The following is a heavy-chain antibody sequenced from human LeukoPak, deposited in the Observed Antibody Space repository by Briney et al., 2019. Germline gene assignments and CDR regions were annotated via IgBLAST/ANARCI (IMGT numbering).Heavy chain of an antibody. CDR1: GFTFSTYW. V-gene: IGHV3-74*01. CDR2: INGDGGSR. Sequence: GGSLRLSCAASGFTFSTYWMHWVRQAPGKGLVWVSRINGDGGSRNYADSVKGRFTISRDNAKNTLYLQMSSLRVEDTAVYYCASASSHRTAAGGDYWGQGTLVTVSS. CDR3: ASASSHRTAAGGDY. D-gene: IGHD6-13*01. J-gene: IGHJ4*02.